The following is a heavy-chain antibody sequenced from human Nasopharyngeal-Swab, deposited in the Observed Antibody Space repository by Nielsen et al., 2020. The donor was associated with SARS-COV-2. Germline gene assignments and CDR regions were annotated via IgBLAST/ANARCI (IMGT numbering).Heavy chain of an antibody. CDR3: AKGPLIIVVDYYFDY. V-gene: IGHV3-23*01. CDR2: ISGSGGST. J-gene: IGHJ4*02. D-gene: IGHD2-2*01. Sequence: WIRQPPGKGLEWVSAISGSGGSTYYADSVKGRFTISRDNSKNTLYLQMNSLRAEDTAVYYCAKGPLIIVVDYYFDYWGQGTRVTVSS.